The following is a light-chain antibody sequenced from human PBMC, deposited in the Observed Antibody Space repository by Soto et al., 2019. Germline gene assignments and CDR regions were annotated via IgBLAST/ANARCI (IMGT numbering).Light chain of an antibody. J-gene: IGKJ1*01. CDR2: GAS. CDR3: QQCRGSRT. V-gene: IGKV3-20*01. Sequence: EILLTQSPVTLSLSPEERATLSCRASQSVSSHLAWYQQNPGQAPRLLIYGASTRATGIPDRFSGTGSGTDFTLTIGGLEPEDFAVYYCQQCRGSRTFGQGTKVDIK. CDR1: QSVSSH.